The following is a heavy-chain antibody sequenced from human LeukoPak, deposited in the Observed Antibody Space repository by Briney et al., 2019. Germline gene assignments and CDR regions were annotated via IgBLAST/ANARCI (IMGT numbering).Heavy chain of an antibody. CDR1: GFTFSSYT. CDR2: FDLSGTT. D-gene: IGHD4-17*01. V-gene: IGHV3-48*01. CDR3: ARGAGPYGDYRDY. J-gene: IGHJ4*02. Sequence: GGSLRLSCAASGFTFSSYTMNWVHQAPGKGLEWISCFDLSGTTYYADSVKGRFTISRDNAENSLFLQMNTLRAEDTAVYYCARGAGPYGDYRDYWGQGTLVTVSS.